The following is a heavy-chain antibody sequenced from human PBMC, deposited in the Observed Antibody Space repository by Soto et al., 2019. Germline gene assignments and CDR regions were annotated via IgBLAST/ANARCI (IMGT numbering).Heavy chain of an antibody. CDR1: GFTFTDHY. CDR3: ARDSRGAN. Sequence: QVQLVESGGGLVKPGGSLRLSCTASGFTFTDHYMTWIRQAPGKGLEWVSYINRGGSNIYYADSVRGRFTISRDNAKNSVYLQMSSLRAEDTAIYYCARDSRGANWGQGTLVIVSS. V-gene: IGHV3-11*01. CDR2: INRGGSNI. D-gene: IGHD3-10*01. J-gene: IGHJ4*02.